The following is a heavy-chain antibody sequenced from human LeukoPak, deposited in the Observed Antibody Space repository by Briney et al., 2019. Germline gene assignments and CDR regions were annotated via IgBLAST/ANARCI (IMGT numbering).Heavy chain of an antibody. CDR1: GGTFSSYA. CDR2: IIPIFGTA. D-gene: IGHD3-10*01. J-gene: IGHJ3*02. V-gene: IGHV1-69*05. Sequence: SVKVSCKASGGTFSSYAISWVRQAPGQGLEWMGKIIPIFGTANYAQKFQGRVTITTDESTSTAYMELSSLRSEDTAVYYCVKSLDPGVIYLPDAFDIWGQGTMVTVSS. CDR3: VKSLDPGVIYLPDAFDI.